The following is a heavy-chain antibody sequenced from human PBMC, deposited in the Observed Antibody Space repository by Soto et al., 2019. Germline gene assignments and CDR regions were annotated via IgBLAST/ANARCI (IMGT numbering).Heavy chain of an antibody. D-gene: IGHD3-9*01. J-gene: IGHJ3*02. V-gene: IGHV4-39*01. CDR1: GGSISSSSYY. CDR2: IYYSGST. CDR3: ARPTVLRYYWGAFDI. Sequence: SETLSLTCTVSGGSISSSSYYWGWIRQPPGKGLEWIGSIYYSGSTYYNPSLKSRVTISVDTSKNQFSLKLSSVTAADTAVYYCARPTVLRYYWGAFDIWGQGTMVTVSS.